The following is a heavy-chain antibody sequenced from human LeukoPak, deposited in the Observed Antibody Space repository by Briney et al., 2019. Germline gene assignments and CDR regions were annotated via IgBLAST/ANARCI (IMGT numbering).Heavy chain of an antibody. J-gene: IGHJ4*02. V-gene: IGHV4-4*07. D-gene: IGHD1-26*01. CDR1: GGSISSYY. CDR3: ARSKRGATTTVYFDY. CDR2: IYTSGST. Sequence: SETLSLTCTVSGGSISSYYWSWIRQPAGKGLEWIGRIYTSGSTDYNPSLKSRVTMSVDTSKNQFSLKLSSVTAADTAVYYCARSKRGATTTVYFDYWGQGTLVTVSS.